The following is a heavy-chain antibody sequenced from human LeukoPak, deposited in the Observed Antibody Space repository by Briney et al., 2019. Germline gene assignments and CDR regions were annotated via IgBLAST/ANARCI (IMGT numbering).Heavy chain of an antibody. CDR1: GGTVSSYY. CDR3: AKIGYSYGFDY. D-gene: IGHD5-18*01. Sequence: PSETLSLTCTVSGGTVSSYYWSWIRQPPGKGLEWLAYMYSSGGTNYNPSLKSRATISLDTSKNQFSLKLSSVTAADTAVYYCAKIGYSYGFDYWGQGTLVNVSS. V-gene: IGHV4-4*08. CDR2: MYSSGGT. J-gene: IGHJ4*02.